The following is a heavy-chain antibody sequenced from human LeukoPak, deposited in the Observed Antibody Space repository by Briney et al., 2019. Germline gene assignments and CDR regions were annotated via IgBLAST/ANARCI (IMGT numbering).Heavy chain of an antibody. CDR3: ARDLGPNWFDP. CDR1: GGSMSSYY. J-gene: IGHJ5*02. V-gene: IGHV4-59*12. D-gene: IGHD7-27*01. CDR2: IYYSGST. Sequence: PSETLSLTCTVSGGSMSSYYWSWIRQPPGKGLEWIGYIYYSGSTKYNPSLKGRVTISVDTSKNQFSLKLSSVTAADTAVYYCARDLGPNWFDPWGQGTLVTVSS.